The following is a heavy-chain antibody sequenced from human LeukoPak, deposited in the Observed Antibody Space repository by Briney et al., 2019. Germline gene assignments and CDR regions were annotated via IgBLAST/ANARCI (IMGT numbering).Heavy chain of an antibody. D-gene: IGHD6-19*01. CDR3: AKTERQWLVRDFDY. CDR1: GFTVSSNH. CDR2: VYSGDST. J-gene: IGHJ4*02. V-gene: IGHV3-53*01. Sequence: GGSLRLSCAASGFTVSSNHLTWVRQAPGKGLEWVSVVYSGDSTYYADSVKGRFIISRDNSKNTVYLQMNSLRAEDTAVYYCAKTERQWLVRDFDYWGQGTLVTVSS.